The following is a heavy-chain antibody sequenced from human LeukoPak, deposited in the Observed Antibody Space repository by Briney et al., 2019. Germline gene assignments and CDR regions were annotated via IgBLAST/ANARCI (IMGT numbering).Heavy chain of an antibody. D-gene: IGHD6-13*01. Sequence: GGSLRLSCVASGFTSSSYAMSWVRQAPGKGLEWVSTISDNGGSTYYADSVKGRFTISRDNSKNTLYLQMNSLRAEDTAVYYCAKPPPDSSSWLFDYWGQGTLVTVSS. CDR2: ISDNGGST. J-gene: IGHJ4*02. V-gene: IGHV3-23*01. CDR1: GFTSSSYA. CDR3: AKPPPDSSSWLFDY.